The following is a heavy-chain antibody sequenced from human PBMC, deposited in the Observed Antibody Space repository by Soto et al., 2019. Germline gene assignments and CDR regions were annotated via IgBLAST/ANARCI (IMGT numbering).Heavy chain of an antibody. Sequence: EVQLVESGGGLVQPGGSLRLSCTASGLTFTTYGMNWVRQAPGKGLEWVSYISSGSSTIYYADSVKGRFTISRDNAKNSLYLQMNSVRDEDTAVYYCARAQEWGGYYLFGSDYWGQGILVTVSS. V-gene: IGHV3-48*02. D-gene: IGHD3-3*01. CDR3: ARAQEWGGYYLFGSDY. J-gene: IGHJ4*02. CDR2: ISSGSSTI. CDR1: GLTFTTYG.